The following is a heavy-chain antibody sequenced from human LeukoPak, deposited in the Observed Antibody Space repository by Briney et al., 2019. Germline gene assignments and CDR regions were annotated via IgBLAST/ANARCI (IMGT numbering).Heavy chain of an antibody. Sequence: PGGSLGLSCAASGFTFSDYYMSWIRQAPGKGLEWVSYISSSGSTIYYADSVKGRFTISRDNAKNSLYLQMNSLRAEDTAVYYCARDKVPMVRGVIPRWFDPWGQGTLVTVSS. CDR1: GFTFSDYY. CDR3: ARDKVPMVRGVIPRWFDP. J-gene: IGHJ5*02. CDR2: ISSSGSTI. D-gene: IGHD3-10*01. V-gene: IGHV3-11*04.